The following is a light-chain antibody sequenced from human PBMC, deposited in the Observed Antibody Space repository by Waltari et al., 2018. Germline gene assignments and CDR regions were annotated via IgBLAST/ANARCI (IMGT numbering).Light chain of an antibody. CDR1: AWANRI. Sequence: SSELTQPPSVSVSPGQTARITCSGDAWANRITSWYQQKPGQAPKLMIYKNTQRLSGIPARFSVSRSGTGVTLIVAGVQEEDEADYYCQTSDRSGSYPIFGGGTKLAV. V-gene: IGLV3-25*03. CDR3: QTSDRSGSYPI. CDR2: KNT. J-gene: IGLJ2*01.